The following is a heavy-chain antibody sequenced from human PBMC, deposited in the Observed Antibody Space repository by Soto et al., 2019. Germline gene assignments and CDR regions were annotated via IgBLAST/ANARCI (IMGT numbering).Heavy chain of an antibody. CDR1: GFTFSSNA. CDR3: AKASSISWGVFDY. Sequence: EVQLLESGGDLVQPGGSLRLSCAASGFTFSSNAMTWVRQAPGKGLEWVSFISANSGTTYFADSVKGRFTISRDNSKNTLYLQINSLRAEDTAGYYWAKASSISWGVFDYWGQGTLITVSS. V-gene: IGHV3-23*01. J-gene: IGHJ4*02. CDR2: ISANSGTT. D-gene: IGHD6-13*01.